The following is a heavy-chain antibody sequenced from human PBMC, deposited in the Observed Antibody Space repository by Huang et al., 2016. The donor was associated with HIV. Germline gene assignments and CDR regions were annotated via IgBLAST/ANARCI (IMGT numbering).Heavy chain of an antibody. V-gene: IGHV4-39*01. D-gene: IGHD3-10*01. J-gene: IGHJ6*03. CDR3: ARHREGPVAYYSGWGSHLNYMDV. Sequence: QLLLQESGPGLVKPSEALALTCAVSGGSIRSSDYHWGWIRQPPGKGLGWIGIIDYKGSTHYSPALKSRVTMAGDTSKNLFFLNLTSMTAADTAVYYCARHREGPVAYYSGWGSHLNYMDVWGRGRTVVVSS. CDR2: IDYKGST. CDR1: GGSIRSSDYH.